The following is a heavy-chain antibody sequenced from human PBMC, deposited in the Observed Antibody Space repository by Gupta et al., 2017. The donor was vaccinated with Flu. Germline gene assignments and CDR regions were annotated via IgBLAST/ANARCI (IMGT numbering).Heavy chain of an antibody. CDR3: ARSYVLRYIDSLPEVYWFDP. V-gene: IGHV1-8*01. CDR2: MTPNSGNT. Sequence: QVQLVQSGAEVKTPGASVKVSCKASGYTFTRYHINWVRQVTAQGLEWMGGMTPNSGNTGYAQKFQGSVTMTRNTSISTAYMELSSLRSDDTAVYYCARSYVLRYIDSLPEVYWFDPWGQGTLVTVSS. CDR1: GYTFTRYH. J-gene: IGHJ5*02. D-gene: IGHD3-9*01.